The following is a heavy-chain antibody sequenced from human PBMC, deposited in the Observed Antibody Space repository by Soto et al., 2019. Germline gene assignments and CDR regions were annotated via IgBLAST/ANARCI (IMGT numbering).Heavy chain of an antibody. V-gene: IGHV1-18*01. CDR3: ARRGVLPDY. CDR1: GYTFTNYG. J-gene: IGHJ4*02. D-gene: IGHD3-10*01. Sequence: QVQLVQSGAEVKRPGASVKVSCKASGYTFTNYGITWVRQSSGQGLVWMGWISADNGNTNYAQKLQGRVTMTTDTSTTTAYMELRSLRSDDTAVYYCARRGVLPDYWGQGTLVTVSS. CDR2: ISADNGNT.